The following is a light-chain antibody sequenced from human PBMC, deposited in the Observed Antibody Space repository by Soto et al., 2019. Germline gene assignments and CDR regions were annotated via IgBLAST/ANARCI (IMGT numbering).Light chain of an antibody. CDR3: SSYTSSSTLYV. V-gene: IGLV2-14*01. CDR1: SSDVGGYNY. J-gene: IGLJ1*01. Sequence: QSALTQPASVSGSPGQSITISCTGTSSDVGGYNYVSWYQQHPGKAPKHMIYEVSNRPSGVSNRVSGSKSGNTASLTISGLQAEDEADYYCSSYTSSSTLYVFGTGTTLTVL. CDR2: EVS.